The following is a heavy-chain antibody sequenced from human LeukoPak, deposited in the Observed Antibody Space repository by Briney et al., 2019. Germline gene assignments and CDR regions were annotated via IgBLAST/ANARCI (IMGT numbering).Heavy chain of an antibody. D-gene: IGHD2/OR15-2a*01. V-gene: IGHV3-7*02. Sequence: PGGSPRLSCAASGFTFSRYWMNWVRQAPGKGLEWVAKIKQDGSEKYYVDAVKGRFTISRDNAENSLYLQMNSLRDEDTALYYCATGGSTFGYWGQGTLVTVSS. CDR3: ATGGSTFGY. CDR1: GFTFSRYW. J-gene: IGHJ4*02. CDR2: IKQDGSEK.